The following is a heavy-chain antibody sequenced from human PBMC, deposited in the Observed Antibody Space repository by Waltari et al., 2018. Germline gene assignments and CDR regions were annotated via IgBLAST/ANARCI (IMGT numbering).Heavy chain of an antibody. CDR3: AKDVALLVVPAAHDWFDP. Sequence: VQLVDSGGDMVQPGGSLRLSCAASGFTFTSYPIPPVSQAPGKGLEWVSGISGAGMTTYYADSVRGRFTISRDNAKNTVYLQMDSLRVEDTAVYYCAKDVALLVVPAAHDWFDPWGQGTLVTVSS. V-gene: IGHV3-23*04. J-gene: IGHJ5*02. CDR2: ISGAGMTT. D-gene: IGHD2-2*01. CDR1: GFTFTSYP.